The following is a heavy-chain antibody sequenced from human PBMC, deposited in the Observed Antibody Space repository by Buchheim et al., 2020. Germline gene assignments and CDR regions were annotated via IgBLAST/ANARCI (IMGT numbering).Heavy chain of an antibody. D-gene: IGHD1-26*01. Sequence: QVQLVESGGGVVQPGRSLRLSCAASGFTFSSYGMHWVRQAPGKGLEWVAVISYDGSNKYYADSVKGRFTISRDNSKNTLYLQMNSLRAEDTAVYYCAKDYSGSYSPDYWGQGTL. V-gene: IGHV3-30*18. CDR1: GFTFSSYG. CDR3: AKDYSGSYSPDY. J-gene: IGHJ4*02. CDR2: ISYDGSNK.